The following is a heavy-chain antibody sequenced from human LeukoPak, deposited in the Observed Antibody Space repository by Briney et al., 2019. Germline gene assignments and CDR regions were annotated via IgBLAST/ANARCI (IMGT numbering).Heavy chain of an antibody. CDR2: IYPGDSDT. CDR3: ARRRDGYLYYFDY. Sequence: PGESLKISCKGSGYSFTSYWIGWVRQMPGKGLEWTGIIYPGDSDTRHSPSFQGQVTISADKSISTAYLQWSSLKASDTAMYYCARRRDGYLYYFDYWGQGTLVTVSS. V-gene: IGHV5-51*01. J-gene: IGHJ4*02. D-gene: IGHD5-24*01. CDR1: GYSFTSYW.